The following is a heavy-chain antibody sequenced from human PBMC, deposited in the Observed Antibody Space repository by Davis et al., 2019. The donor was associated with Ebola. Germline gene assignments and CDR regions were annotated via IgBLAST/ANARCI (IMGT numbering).Heavy chain of an antibody. V-gene: IGHV3-30-3*02. J-gene: IGHJ4*02. CDR2: ISYDGSNK. Sequence: GESLKISCAASGFTFSSYTMHWVRQAPGKGLEWVAFISYDGSNKYYADSVKGRFTTSRDTARNTLYLQMNSLRAEDTAMYFCAKDDTYSNFGHWGQGILVTVSS. CDR1: GFTFSSYT. CDR3: AKDDTYSNFGH. D-gene: IGHD4-11*01.